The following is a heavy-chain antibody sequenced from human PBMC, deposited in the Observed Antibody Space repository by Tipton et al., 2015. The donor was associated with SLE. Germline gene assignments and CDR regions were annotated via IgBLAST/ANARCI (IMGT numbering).Heavy chain of an antibody. CDR2: IYYGGTT. CDR1: GGSISSHY. V-gene: IGHV4-59*11. D-gene: IGHD1-14*01. Sequence: LRLSCTVSGGSISSHYWSWIRKPPGKGLEWIGYIYYGGTTNYNPSLKSRVTMSIDTSKNQFSLKLSSVTAADTAVYYWAPPAVPGILWGQGTLVTVSS. J-gene: IGHJ4*02. CDR3: APPAVPGIL.